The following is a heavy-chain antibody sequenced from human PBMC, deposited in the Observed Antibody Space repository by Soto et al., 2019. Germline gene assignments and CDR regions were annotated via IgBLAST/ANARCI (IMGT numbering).Heavy chain of an antibody. CDR3: ARDRRDYGMDV. V-gene: IGHV4-4*07. Sequence: LTCTVSGGSISSYSLSWIRQPAGKGLEWIGRIYTSGSTNYTPSLKSRVTMSVDTSKNQFPLKLSSVTAADTAVYYGARDRRDYGMDVWGQGTTVTVS. CDR2: IYTSGST. J-gene: IGHJ6*02. CDR1: GGSISSYS.